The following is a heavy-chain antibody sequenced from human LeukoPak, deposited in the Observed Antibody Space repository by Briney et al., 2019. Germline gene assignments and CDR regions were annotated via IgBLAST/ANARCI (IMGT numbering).Heavy chain of an antibody. D-gene: IGHD3-22*01. CDR2: ISSSSSTI. Sequence: GGSLRLSCAASGFTFSSYSMNWVRQAPGKGLEWVSYISSSSSTIYYADSVKGRFTISRDNAKNSLYLQMNSLRAEDTAVYYCARYYYDSSGYYSDWYFDLWGRGTLVTVSS. CDR3: ARYYYDSSGYYSDWYFDL. J-gene: IGHJ2*01. V-gene: IGHV3-48*01. CDR1: GFTFSSYS.